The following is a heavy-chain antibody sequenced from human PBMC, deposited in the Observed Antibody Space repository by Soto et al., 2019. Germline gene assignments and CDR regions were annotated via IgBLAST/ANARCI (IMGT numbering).Heavy chain of an antibody. Sequence: SETLSLTCTVSGGSISSGVYYWSWIRQHPGKGLEWIGYIYYSGSTYYNPSLKSRVTISVDTSKNQFSLNLTSVTAADTAVYYCARATYYYDSSDYWGQGTLVTVSS. CDR2: IYYSGST. J-gene: IGHJ4*02. D-gene: IGHD3-22*01. CDR3: ARATYYYDSSDY. CDR1: GGSISSGVYY. V-gene: IGHV4-31*03.